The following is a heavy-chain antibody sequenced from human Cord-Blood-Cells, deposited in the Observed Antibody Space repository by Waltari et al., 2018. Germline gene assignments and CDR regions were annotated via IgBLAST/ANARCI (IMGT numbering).Heavy chain of an antibody. CDR1: GYTFTSYG. J-gene: IGHJ5*02. CDR3: ARRFGGNYRGNWFDP. CDR2: ISAYKGNT. V-gene: IGHV1-18*04. D-gene: IGHD1-7*01. Sequence: QVQLVQSGAEVKKPGASVKVSCKASGYTFTSYGISWVRQAPGQGLEWMGWISAYKGNTNDAQQLQGRVTMTTDTSTSTAYMELRSLRSDDTAVYYCARRFGGNYRGNWFDPWGQGTLVTVSS.